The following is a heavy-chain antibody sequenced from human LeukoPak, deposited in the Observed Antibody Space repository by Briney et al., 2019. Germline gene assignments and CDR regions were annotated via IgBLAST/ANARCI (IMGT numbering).Heavy chain of an antibody. CDR2: IYSGGST. CDR1: GFTVSSNY. J-gene: IGHJ6*02. D-gene: IGHD6-13*01. Sequence: PGGSLRLSCAASGFTVSSNYMSWVRQAPGKGLEWVSVIYSGGSTYYADSVKGRFTISSDNSKNTLYLQMNSLRAEDTAVYYCARAGEFGSSWEGDYYYYGMDVWGQGTTVTVSS. V-gene: IGHV3-66*01. CDR3: ARAGEFGSSWEGDYYYYGMDV.